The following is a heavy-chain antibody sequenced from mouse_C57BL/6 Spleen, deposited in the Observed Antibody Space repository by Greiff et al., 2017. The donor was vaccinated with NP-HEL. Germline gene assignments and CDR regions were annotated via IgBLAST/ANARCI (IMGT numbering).Heavy chain of an antibody. CDR1: GYTFTSYW. J-gene: IGHJ3*01. CDR3: ARPYYYGSSYLAWFAY. CDR2: IDPSDSYT. V-gene: IGHV1-69*01. D-gene: IGHD1-1*01. Sequence: QVQLQQPGAELVMPGASVKLSCKASGYTFTSYWMHWVKQRPGQGLEWIGEIDPSDSYTNYNQKFKGKSTLTVDKSSSTAYRQLSSLTSEDSAVYYCARPYYYGSSYLAWFAYWGQGTLVTVSA.